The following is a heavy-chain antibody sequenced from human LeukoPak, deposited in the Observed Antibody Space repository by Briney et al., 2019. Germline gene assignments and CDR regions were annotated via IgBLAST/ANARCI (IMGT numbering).Heavy chain of an antibody. D-gene: IGHD2-2*01. CDR3: ARRGSTSYHFDS. J-gene: IGHJ4*02. V-gene: IGHV3-23*01. Sequence: GGSLRLSCAASGFTFSSFAMRWVRQAPGKGLEWVSSISGNGVGTYYADSVKGRFTISRDNSKNSLNLQMNSLRVEDTAVYYCARRGSTSYHFDSWGQGTLVTVSS. CDR2: ISGNGVGT. CDR1: GFTFSSFA.